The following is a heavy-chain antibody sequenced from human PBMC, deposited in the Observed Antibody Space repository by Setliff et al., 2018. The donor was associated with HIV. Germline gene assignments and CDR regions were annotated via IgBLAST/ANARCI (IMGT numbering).Heavy chain of an antibody. D-gene: IGHD5-12*01. CDR2: MSTYNGNT. CDR1: GYTFSDYY. J-gene: IGHJ4*02. Sequence: GASVKVSCKASGYTFSDYYLHWVRQAPGQAIEWMGWMSTYNGNTNYAQKVQGRVTMTTDTSTSTAYMELRSLRSDDTAVYYCARSEGQWLRPEGALCDYWGQGTLVTVSS. V-gene: IGHV1-18*04. CDR3: ARSEGQWLRPEGALCDY.